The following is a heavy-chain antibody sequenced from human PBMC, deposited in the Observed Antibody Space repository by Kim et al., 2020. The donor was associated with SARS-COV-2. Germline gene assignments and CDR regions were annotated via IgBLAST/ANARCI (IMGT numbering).Heavy chain of an antibody. CDR2: ISSSSTYI. CDR1: GFTFSSYT. Sequence: GGSLRLSCVASGFTFSSYTINWVRQAPGKGLEWISSISSSSTYINYADSVKGRFTISRDNAKNSLYLQMNSLRVEDTAVYYCARNLAVYCGGDCNSGFFQHWGQSTLVTVSS. V-gene: IGHV3-21*01. CDR3: ARNLAVYCGGDCNSGFFQH. J-gene: IGHJ1*01. D-gene: IGHD2-21*02.